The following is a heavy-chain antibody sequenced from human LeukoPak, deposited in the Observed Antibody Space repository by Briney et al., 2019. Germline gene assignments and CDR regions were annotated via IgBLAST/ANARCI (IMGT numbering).Heavy chain of an antibody. CDR3: AREGGTTGTTLPFDY. CDR2: IKQDGSEK. CDR1: GFTFSSYG. Sequence: PGGSLRLSCAASGFTFSSYGMHWVRQAPGKGLEWVANIKQDGSEKYYVDSVKGRFTISRDNAKNSLYLQMNSLRAEDTAVYYCAREGGTTGTTLPFDYWGQGTLVTVSS. V-gene: IGHV3-7*01. J-gene: IGHJ4*02. D-gene: IGHD1-1*01.